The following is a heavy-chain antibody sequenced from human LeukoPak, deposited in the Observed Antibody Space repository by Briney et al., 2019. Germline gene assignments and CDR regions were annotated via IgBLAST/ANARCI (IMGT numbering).Heavy chain of an antibody. CDR3: AKGRSGVVVAALNY. CDR2: ISGSGDST. V-gene: IGHV3-23*01. Sequence: GASLRLSRAASGFTFSSYAMSWVRQAPGKGLEWVSTISGSGDSTYYADSVKGRFTISRDNSKNTLYLQMNSLRADDTAVYYCAKGRSGVVVAALNYWGQGTPVTVSS. D-gene: IGHD2-15*01. J-gene: IGHJ4*02. CDR1: GFTFSSYA.